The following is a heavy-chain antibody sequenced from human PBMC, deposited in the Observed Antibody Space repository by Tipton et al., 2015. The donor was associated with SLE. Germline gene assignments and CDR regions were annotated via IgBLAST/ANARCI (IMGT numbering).Heavy chain of an antibody. D-gene: IGHD3-3*01. CDR2: IYYSGSYYSGST. CDR3: ARTLRGDGVVVGLDHYYMDV. V-gene: IGHV4-59*01. Sequence: TLSLTCTVSGGSISGYYWTWIRQPPGKGLEWIGHIYYSGSYYSGSTNYNPSLKSRVTISEGTSKDQFSLKLTSVTAADTAVYYCARTLRGDGVVVGLDHYYMDVWGKGTTVTVSS. CDR1: GGSISGYY. J-gene: IGHJ6*03.